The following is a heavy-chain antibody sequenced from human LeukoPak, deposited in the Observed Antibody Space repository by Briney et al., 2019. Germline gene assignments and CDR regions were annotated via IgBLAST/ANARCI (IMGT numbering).Heavy chain of an antibody. D-gene: IGHD5-24*01. J-gene: IGHJ4*02. CDR1: GFTFSSYW. V-gene: IGHV3-74*01. CDR2: INSDGSST. CDR3: AKGDGYNSADFLDY. Sequence: GGSLRLSCAASGFTFSSYWMHWVRQAPGKGLVWVSCINSDGSSTNYADSVKGRCTISRDNSENTLYVQMNRLRAEDTAVYYCAKGDGYNSADFLDYWGQGTLVTVSS.